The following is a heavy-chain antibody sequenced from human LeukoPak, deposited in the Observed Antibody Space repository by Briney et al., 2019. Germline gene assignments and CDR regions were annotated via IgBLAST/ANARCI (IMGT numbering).Heavy chain of an antibody. CDR1: GGSFSGYY. CDR2: INHSGST. D-gene: IGHD3-22*01. V-gene: IGHV4-34*01. CDR3: ASVYDSSGCYPF. Sequence: SETLSLTCAVYGGSFSGYYWSWIRQPPGKGLEWIGEINHSGSTNYNPSLKSRVTISVDTSKNHFSLKLSSVTAADTAVYYCASVYDSSGCYPFWGQGTLVTVSS. J-gene: IGHJ4*02.